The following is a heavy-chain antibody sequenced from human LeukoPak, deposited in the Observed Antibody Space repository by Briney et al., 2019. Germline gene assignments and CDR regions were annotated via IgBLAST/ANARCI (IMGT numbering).Heavy chain of an antibody. D-gene: IGHD3-22*01. CDR1: GSSFSTYW. J-gene: IGHJ4*02. Sequence: GASLTISCKASGSSFSTYWIGWVRQLPGKGLEWMGIIYPGDSDTRYSPSFQGQVTISADKSINTAYLQWSSLKASDTAMYYCARRDSSGYYQDYWGQGTLVTVSS. CDR2: IYPGDSDT. CDR3: ARRDSSGYYQDY. V-gene: IGHV5-51*01.